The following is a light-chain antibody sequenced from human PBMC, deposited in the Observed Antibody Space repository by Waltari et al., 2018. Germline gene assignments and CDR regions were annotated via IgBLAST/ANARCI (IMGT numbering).Light chain of an antibody. CDR3: QQRSNWPLT. Sequence: EIVLTQSPATLSLSPGERATLSCRASQSVSSSLAWYQQKPGQAPRLLIYSASTRATGIPARVSGSGSGTDFTLTISNLEPEDFAVYYCQQRSNWPLTFGGGTKVEIK. V-gene: IGKV3-11*01. CDR2: SAS. J-gene: IGKJ4*01. CDR1: QSVSSS.